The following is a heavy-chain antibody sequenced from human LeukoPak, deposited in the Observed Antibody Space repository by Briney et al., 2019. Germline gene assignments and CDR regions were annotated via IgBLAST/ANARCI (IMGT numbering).Heavy chain of an antibody. CDR1: GGSFSGYY. Sequence: SETLSLTCAVYGGSFSGYYWSWIRQPPGKGLEWIGEINHSGSTNYNPSLKSRVTISVDTSKNQFSLKLSSVTAADTAVYYCARLIRSWIQLWALFDYWGQGTLVTVSS. D-gene: IGHD5-18*01. V-gene: IGHV4-34*01. J-gene: IGHJ4*02. CDR2: INHSGST. CDR3: ARLIRSWIQLWALFDY.